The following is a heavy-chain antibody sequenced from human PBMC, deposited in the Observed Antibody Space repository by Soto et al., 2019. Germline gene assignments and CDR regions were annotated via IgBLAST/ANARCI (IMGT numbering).Heavy chain of an antibody. V-gene: IGHV1-69*06. CDR2: IIPIFGTA. D-gene: IGHD3-3*01. Sequence: GASVKVSCKASGGTFSSYAISWVRQAPGQGLEWMGGIIPIFGTANYAQKFQGRVTITADKSTSTAYMELSSLRSEDMAVYYCASRFAQLYDFWSGYWSMDVWGQGTTVTVSS. CDR1: GGTFSSYA. J-gene: IGHJ6*02. CDR3: ASRFAQLYDFWSGYWSMDV.